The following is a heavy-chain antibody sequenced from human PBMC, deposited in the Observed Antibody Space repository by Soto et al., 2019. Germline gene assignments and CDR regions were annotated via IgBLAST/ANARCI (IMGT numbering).Heavy chain of an antibody. CDR2: ISAYNGNT. D-gene: IGHD6-6*01. CDR3: ASGAAARHYYYGMDV. CDR1: GYTITSYG. J-gene: IGHJ6*02. V-gene: IGHV1-18*01. Sequence: ASVEVSCTASGYTITSYGSIWVRQAPEQGLEWMGWISAYNGNTNYAQKLQGRVTMTTDTSTSTAYMELRSLRSDDTAVYYCASGAAARHYYYGMDVWGQGTTVTVSS.